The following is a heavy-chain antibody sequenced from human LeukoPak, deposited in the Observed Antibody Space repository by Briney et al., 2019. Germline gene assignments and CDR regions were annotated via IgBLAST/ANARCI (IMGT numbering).Heavy chain of an antibody. CDR3: ARRANILTGWTYYFDY. D-gene: IGHD3-9*01. Sequence: GESLKISCKGSGYSFTSYWIGWVRQMPGKGLEWMGIIYPGDSDTRYSPSFQGQVTISADKSISTAYLQWSSLKASDTAMYYCARRANILTGWTYYFDYWGQGTLVIVSS. J-gene: IGHJ4*02. CDR1: GYSFTSYW. CDR2: IYPGDSDT. V-gene: IGHV5-51*01.